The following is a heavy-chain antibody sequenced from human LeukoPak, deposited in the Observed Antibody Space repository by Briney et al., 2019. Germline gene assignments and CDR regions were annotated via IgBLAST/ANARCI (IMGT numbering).Heavy chain of an antibody. D-gene: IGHD3-22*01. Sequence: SVTVSCKASGGTFSSYAISWVRQAPGQGLEWMGWIIPILGTAHYAQKFQGRVTITADESTSTAYMQLSSLRSEDTAVYYCARSRNYYDSSGYYPTAEYYYYYGMDVWGQGTTVTVSS. J-gene: IGHJ6*02. CDR2: IIPILGTA. CDR1: GGTFSSYA. CDR3: ARSRNYYDSSGYYPTAEYYYYYGMDV. V-gene: IGHV1-69*13.